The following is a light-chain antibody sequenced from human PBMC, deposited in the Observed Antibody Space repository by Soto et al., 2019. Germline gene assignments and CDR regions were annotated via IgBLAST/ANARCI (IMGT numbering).Light chain of an antibody. CDR1: QSISSSY. CDR3: QLYGSSHMFS. J-gene: IGKJ2*01. V-gene: IGKV3-20*01. Sequence: EIVLTQSPGTLSLSPGEGATLSCRASQSISSSYLAWYQQKPGQAPRLLIYAASSRATGIPDRFSGSGSGTDFTLTSSRLEPEDFAVYYCQLYGSSHMFSFGQGTKLEIK. CDR2: AAS.